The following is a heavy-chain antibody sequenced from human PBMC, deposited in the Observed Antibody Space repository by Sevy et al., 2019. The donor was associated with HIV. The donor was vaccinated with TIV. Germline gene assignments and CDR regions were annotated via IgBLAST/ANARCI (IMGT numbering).Heavy chain of an antibody. Sequence: SETLSLTCAVHDGSFSGYYWNWIRQLPGKGLEWIGEINESGITYYIPSLKSRVTISVDTSNKQFSLKLNSVTAVDSAVYFCARSPPVVVVPGAPSWFDPWGQGTLVTVSS. V-gene: IGHV4-34*01. CDR3: ARSPPVVVVPGAPSWFDP. D-gene: IGHD2-2*01. CDR1: DGSFSGYY. CDR2: INESGIT. J-gene: IGHJ5*02.